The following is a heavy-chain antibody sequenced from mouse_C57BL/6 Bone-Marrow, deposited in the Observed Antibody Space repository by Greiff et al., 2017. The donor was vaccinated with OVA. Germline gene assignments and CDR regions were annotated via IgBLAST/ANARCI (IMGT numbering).Heavy chain of an antibody. J-gene: IGHJ1*03. CDR3: ARDPWYFDV. CDR1: GFTFSDFY. V-gene: IGHV7-1*01. Sequence: EVKLVESGGGLVQSGRSLRLSCATSGFTFSDFYMEWVRQAPGKGLEWIAASRNKANDYTTEYSASVKGRFIVSRDTSQSILYLQMNALRAEDTAIYYCARDPWYFDVWGTGTTVTVSS. CDR2: SRNKANDYTT.